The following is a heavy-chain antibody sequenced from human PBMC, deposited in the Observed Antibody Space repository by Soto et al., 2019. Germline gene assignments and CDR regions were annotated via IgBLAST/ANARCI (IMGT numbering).Heavy chain of an antibody. CDR3: AKDGLGASSYGSYYFDY. D-gene: IGHD5-18*01. V-gene: IGHV3-23*01. CDR1: GFTFSSYA. J-gene: IGHJ4*02. Sequence: EVQLLESGGGLVQPGGSLRLSCAASGFTFSSYAMSWVRQAPGKGLESVKGRFTISRDNSKNTLYLQMNSLRAEDTAVYYCAKDGLGASSYGSYYFDYWGQGTLVTVSS.